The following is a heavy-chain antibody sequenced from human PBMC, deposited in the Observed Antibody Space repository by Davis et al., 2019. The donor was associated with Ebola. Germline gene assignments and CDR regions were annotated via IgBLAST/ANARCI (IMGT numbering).Heavy chain of an antibody. V-gene: IGHV4-61*01. Sequence: MPSETLSLTCTVSGGSVSSGSYYWSWIRQPPGQGLEWIGYIYYSGSTNYNPSLKSRVTISVDTSKNQFSLKLSAVTAADTAVYYCARARSYGYDYWGQGTLVTVSS. J-gene: IGHJ4*02. D-gene: IGHD5-18*01. CDR3: ARARSYGYDY. CDR1: GGSVSSGSYY. CDR2: IYYSGST.